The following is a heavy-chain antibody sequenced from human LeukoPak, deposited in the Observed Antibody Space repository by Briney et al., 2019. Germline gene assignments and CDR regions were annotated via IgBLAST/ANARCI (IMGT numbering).Heavy chain of an antibody. CDR3: ARDKMATMTESPLFDY. CDR1: GGSISSYY. CDR2: IYTSGST. Sequence: PSETLSLTCTVSGGSISSYYWSWIRQPAGKGLEWIGRIYTSGSTNYNPSPKSRVTMSVDTSKNQFSLKLSSVTAADTAVYYCARDKMATMTESPLFDYWGQGTLVTVSS. J-gene: IGHJ4*02. D-gene: IGHD5-24*01. V-gene: IGHV4-4*07.